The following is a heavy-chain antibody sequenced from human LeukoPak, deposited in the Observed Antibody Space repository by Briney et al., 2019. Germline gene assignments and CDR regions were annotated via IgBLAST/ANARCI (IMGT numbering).Heavy chain of an antibody. J-gene: IGHJ4*02. D-gene: IGHD1-1*01. CDR1: GLTFSSYE. Sequence: PGGSLRLSCAASGLTFSSYEMNWVRQAPGRGLEWIGSISCSGSTYYNPSLKSRVTISVDTSKNQFSLYLDSVTAADTAVYYCARDWNRYAYWGQGTLVTVSS. CDR2: ISCSGST. V-gene: IGHV4-39*07. CDR3: ARDWNRYAY.